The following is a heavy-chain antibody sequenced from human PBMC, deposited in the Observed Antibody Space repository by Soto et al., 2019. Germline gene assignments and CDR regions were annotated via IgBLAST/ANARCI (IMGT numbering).Heavy chain of an antibody. CDR1: GFTFEDYA. D-gene: IGHD3-3*01. Sequence: PGGSLRLSCAASGFTFEDYAMHWVRQAPGKGLEWVSGISWNSGSIGYADSVKGRFTISRDNAKNSLYLQMNSLRAEDTALYYCAKGLLPPLEWLLDGARYGMDVWGQGTTVTVSS. CDR2: ISWNSGSI. J-gene: IGHJ6*02. V-gene: IGHV3-9*01. CDR3: AKGLLPPLEWLLDGARYGMDV.